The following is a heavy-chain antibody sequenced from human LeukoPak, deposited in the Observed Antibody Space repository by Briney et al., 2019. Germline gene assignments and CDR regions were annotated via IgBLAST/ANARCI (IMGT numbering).Heavy chain of an antibody. V-gene: IGHV3-23*01. Sequence: GGSLRLSCAASGFTFSSYAMSWVRQAPGKGLEWVSAISGSGGSTYYADSVKGRFTISRDNSKNTLYLQMNSLRAEDTAVYYCAKARQWELLSSPNWFDPWGQGTLVTVSS. CDR1: GFTFSSYA. CDR3: AKARQWELLSSPNWFDP. J-gene: IGHJ5*02. D-gene: IGHD1-26*01. CDR2: ISGSGGST.